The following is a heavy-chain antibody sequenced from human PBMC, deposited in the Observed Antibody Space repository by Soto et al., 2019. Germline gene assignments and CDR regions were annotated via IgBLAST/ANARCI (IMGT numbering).Heavy chain of an antibody. CDR3: AKDRHTWELLYYFDY. D-gene: IGHD1-26*01. CDR1: EFTFSSYG. V-gene: IGHV3-30*18. CDR2: ISYDGSNK. J-gene: IGHJ4*02. Sequence: GGTLRLSCAASEFTFSSYGMHWVRQAPGKGLEWVAVISYDGSNKYYADSVKGRFTISRDNSKNTLYLQMNSLRAEDTAVYYCAKDRHTWELLYYFDYWGQGTLVTVSS.